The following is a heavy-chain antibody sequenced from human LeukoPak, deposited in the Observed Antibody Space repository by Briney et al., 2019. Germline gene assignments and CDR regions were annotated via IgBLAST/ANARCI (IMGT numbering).Heavy chain of an antibody. Sequence: PGGSLRLSCAASGFTFDDYAMHWVRQAPGKGLEWVSGISWNSGSIGYADSVKGRFTISRDNAKNSLYLQMNSLRAEDTALYYCAKDRDDYFDYWGQGTLVTVSS. CDR3: AKDRDDYFDY. J-gene: IGHJ4*02. CDR2: ISWNSGSI. V-gene: IGHV3-9*01. CDR1: GFTFDDYA.